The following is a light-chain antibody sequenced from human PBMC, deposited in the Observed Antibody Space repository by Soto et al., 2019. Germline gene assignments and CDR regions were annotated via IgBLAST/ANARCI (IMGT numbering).Light chain of an antibody. CDR2: DVT. J-gene: IGLJ2*01. V-gene: IGLV2-14*01. Sequence: QSVLTQPASVSGSPGQSITISCPGTSSDVGAYNYVSWYQQHPGKAPKLMIYDVTNRPSGVSDRFSGSKSGNTASLTISGLQAEDEADYYCTSYTSTSTQVFGGGTKVTVL. CDR1: SSDVGAYNY. CDR3: TSYTSTSTQV.